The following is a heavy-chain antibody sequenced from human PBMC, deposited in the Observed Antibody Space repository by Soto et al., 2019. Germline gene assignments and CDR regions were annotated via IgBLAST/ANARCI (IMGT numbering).Heavy chain of an antibody. V-gene: IGHV3-23*01. CDR3: VKEWTPRRAFDF. CDR2: INPSGGST. Sequence: LRLSFAASGXMFRSYAMSWVRQAPGKGLEWVSGINPSGGSTFYADSVKGRFTISRDNSKNTLYLQMNSLRVEDTAKYYCVKEWTPRRAFDFWGQGTPVTVSS. J-gene: IGHJ4*02. D-gene: IGHD5-12*01. CDR1: GXMFRSYA.